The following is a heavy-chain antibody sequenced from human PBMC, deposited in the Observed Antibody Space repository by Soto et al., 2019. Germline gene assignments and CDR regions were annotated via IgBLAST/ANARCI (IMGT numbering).Heavy chain of an antibody. Sequence: SETRSRTWIVSGGSINNYYWSWIRQSAGKGLEWIGRIYPGGSTNYNPSLKSRVTMSVDTSKNQFSLRLTSVTAADTAVYYCARASVGPPGGGSWIMPFDFWGQGTRVTVSS. CDR1: GGSINNYY. D-gene: IGHD2-15*01. CDR3: ARASVGPPGGGSWIMPFDF. V-gene: IGHV4-4*07. CDR2: IYPGGST. J-gene: IGHJ4*02.